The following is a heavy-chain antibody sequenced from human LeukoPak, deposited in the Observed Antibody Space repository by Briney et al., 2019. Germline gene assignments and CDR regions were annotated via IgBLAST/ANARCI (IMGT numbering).Heavy chain of an antibody. CDR1: GYSFTSYW. J-gene: IGHJ3*02. Sequence: GESLKISCKGSGYSFTSYWIGWVRQMPGKGLEWMGIIYPGDSDTRYSPSFQGQVTISADKSISTAYLQWSSLKASDTAMYYCASNTYSSSSDDAFDIWGQGTMVTVSS. CDR2: IYPGDSDT. V-gene: IGHV5-51*01. CDR3: ASNTYSSSSDDAFDI. D-gene: IGHD6-6*01.